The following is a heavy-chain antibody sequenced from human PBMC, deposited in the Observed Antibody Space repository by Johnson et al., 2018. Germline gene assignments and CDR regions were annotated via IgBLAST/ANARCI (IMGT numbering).Heavy chain of an antibody. Sequence: LEWVSVIYSGGRTFYADFVQGRFTISRDNSKNTLYLQMNSLRAEDTAVYFCARGGNGYKFYYYYYMDVWGKG. CDR3: ARGGNGYKFYYYYYMDV. CDR2: IYSGGRT. D-gene: IGHD5-24*01. V-gene: IGHV3-53*05. J-gene: IGHJ6*03.